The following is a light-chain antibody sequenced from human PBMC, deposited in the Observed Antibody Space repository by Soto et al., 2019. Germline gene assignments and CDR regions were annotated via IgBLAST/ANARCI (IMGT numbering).Light chain of an antibody. CDR2: VAS. CDR3: MQSLQTPRT. Sequence: DIVMTQSPLSLPVTPGEPASISCRSSQSLLHTDGYNYLDWFLQKPGQSPQLLIYVASNRASGVPDRFSGSGSGTDFTLKISRVEAADVGVYYCMQSLQTPRTFGQGTKVEI. CDR1: QSLLHTDGYNY. J-gene: IGKJ1*01. V-gene: IGKV2-28*01.